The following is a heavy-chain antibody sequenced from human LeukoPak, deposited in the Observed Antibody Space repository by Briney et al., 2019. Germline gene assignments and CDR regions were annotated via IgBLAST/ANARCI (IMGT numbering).Heavy chain of an antibody. D-gene: IGHD6-13*01. CDR1: GFTFSSYA. CDR3: AKDFFSSSWTAFDY. CDR2: ISGSGGST. Sequence: PGGSLRLSCAASGFTFSSYAMSWVRQAPGKGLEWVSAISGSGGSTYYADSVKGRFTISRDNSRNTLYLQMNSLRAEDTAVYYCAKDFFSSSWTAFDYWGQGTLVTVSS. J-gene: IGHJ4*02. V-gene: IGHV3-23*01.